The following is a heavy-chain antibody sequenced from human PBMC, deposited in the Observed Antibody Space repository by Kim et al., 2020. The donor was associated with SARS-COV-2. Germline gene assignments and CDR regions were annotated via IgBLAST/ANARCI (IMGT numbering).Heavy chain of an antibody. CDR2: ISYDGSNK. CDR1: GFTFSSYG. J-gene: IGHJ4*02. D-gene: IGHD3-22*01. CDR3: AKDRGTYYYDSSALDY. Sequence: GGSLRLSCAASGFTFSSYGMHWVRQAPGKGLEWVAVISYDGSNKYYADSVKGRFTISRDNSKNTLYLQMNSLRAEDTAVYYCAKDRGTYYYDSSALDYWGQGTLVTVSS. V-gene: IGHV3-30*18.